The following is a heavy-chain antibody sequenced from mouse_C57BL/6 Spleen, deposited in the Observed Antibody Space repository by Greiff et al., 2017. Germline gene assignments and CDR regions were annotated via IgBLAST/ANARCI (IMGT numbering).Heavy chain of an antibody. V-gene: IGHV1-81*01. CDR2: IYPRSGNT. CDR3: VLRGD. CDR1: GYTFTSYG. Sequence: VQLQQSGAELARPGASVKMSCKASGYTFTSYGISWVKQRPGQGLEWIGEIYPRSGNTYYNEKFKGKATLTADKSSSTAYMELRSLTSEDSAVYLCVLRGDWGQGITLTFST. D-gene: IGHD1-1*01. J-gene: IGHJ2*01.